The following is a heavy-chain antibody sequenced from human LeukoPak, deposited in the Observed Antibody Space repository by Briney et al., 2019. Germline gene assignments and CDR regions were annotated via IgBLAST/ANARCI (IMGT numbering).Heavy chain of an antibody. CDR2: ISYDGSNK. J-gene: IGHJ4*02. CDR1: GFTFSSYG. CDR3: AKDFKAWGPLGLPDY. D-gene: IGHD2-21*01. Sequence: PGRSLRLSCAASGFTFSSYGMHWVRQAPGKGLEWVAVISYDGSNKYYADSVKGRFTISRDNSKNTLYLQMNSLRAEDTAVYYCAKDFKAWGPLGLPDYWGQGTLVTVSS. V-gene: IGHV3-30*18.